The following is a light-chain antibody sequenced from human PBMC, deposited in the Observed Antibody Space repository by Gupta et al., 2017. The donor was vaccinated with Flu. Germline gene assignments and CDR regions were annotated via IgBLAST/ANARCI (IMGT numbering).Light chain of an antibody. Sequence: EIVLTPSPATLSSSPGDRATLSCRASQGVGSFLAWYQQKPGQSPRLLMYDVSKRATGTPGRFSGSGSGTDFTLTISFLEPEDFALYYCQQRSSWPATFGGGTKVDIK. CDR1: QGVGSF. CDR3: QQRSSWPAT. J-gene: IGKJ4*01. CDR2: DVS. V-gene: IGKV3-11*01.